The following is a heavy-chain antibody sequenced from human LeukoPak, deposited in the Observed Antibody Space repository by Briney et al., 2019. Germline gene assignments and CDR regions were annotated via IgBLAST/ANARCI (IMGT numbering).Heavy chain of an antibody. CDR2: IGSSGGST. CDR3: AKMEVVTADDKYFQY. V-gene: IGHV3-23*01. D-gene: IGHD2-21*02. CDR1: GFTFSSYD. Sequence: GGSLRLSCAASGFTFSSYDMSWVRQAPGKGLEWVSVIGSSGGSTYYADSVKGRFTISRDNSKNTLYLQMNSLRAGDTAVYYCAKMEVVTADDKYFQYWGQGTLVTVSS. J-gene: IGHJ1*01.